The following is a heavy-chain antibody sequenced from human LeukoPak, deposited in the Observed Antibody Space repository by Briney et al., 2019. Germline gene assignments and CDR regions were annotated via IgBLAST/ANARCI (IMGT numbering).Heavy chain of an antibody. CDR2: IIPILGIA. CDR1: GGTFSSYA. CDR3: ASYRVYNDYGDYGPSDDAFDI. Sequence: SVKVSCKASGGTFSSYAISWVRQAPGQGLEWMGRIIPILGIANYAQKFQGRVTITADKSTSTAYMELSSLRSEDTAVYYCASYRVYNDYGDYGPSDDAFDIWGQGTMVTVSS. V-gene: IGHV1-69*04. D-gene: IGHD4-17*01. J-gene: IGHJ3*02.